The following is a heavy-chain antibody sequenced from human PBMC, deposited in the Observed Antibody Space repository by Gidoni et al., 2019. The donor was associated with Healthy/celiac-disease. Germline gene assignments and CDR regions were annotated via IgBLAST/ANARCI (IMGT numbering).Heavy chain of an antibody. CDR3: AREPNWNDGSYYYYGMDV. CDR1: GGSIRSYY. J-gene: IGHJ6*02. CDR2: IYTSGST. Sequence: QVQLQESGPGLVKPSETLSLTCTVSGGSIRSYYWSWIRQPAGKGLEWIGRIYTSGSTNYNPSLKSRVTMSVDTSKNQFSLKLSSVTAADTAVYYCAREPNWNDGSYYYYGMDVWGQGTTVTVSS. V-gene: IGHV4-4*07. D-gene: IGHD1-20*01.